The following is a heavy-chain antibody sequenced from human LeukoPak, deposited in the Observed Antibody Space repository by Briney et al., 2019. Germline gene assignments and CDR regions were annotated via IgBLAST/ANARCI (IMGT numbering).Heavy chain of an antibody. V-gene: IGHV4-4*07. CDR1: GGSISSYY. CDR2: IYTSGST. J-gene: IGHJ6*03. Sequence: SETLSLTCTVSGGSISSYYWSWIRQPAGKGLEWIGRIYTSGSTNYNPSLKSRVTMSVDTSKNQFSLKLSSVTAADTAVYYCARGTYYYGSGTIYYYMDVWGKGTTVTVSS. CDR3: ARGTYYYGSGTIYYYMDV. D-gene: IGHD3-10*01.